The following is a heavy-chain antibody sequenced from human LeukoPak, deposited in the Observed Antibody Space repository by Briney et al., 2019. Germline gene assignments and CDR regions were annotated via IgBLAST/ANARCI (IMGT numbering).Heavy chain of an antibody. J-gene: IGHJ4*02. CDR2: IGISSNKI. CDR3: ARGGTGEVPFDY. V-gene: IGHV3-21*01. D-gene: IGHD7-27*01. CDR1: GFTLRSYT. Sequence: GGSLRLSCAASGFTLRSYTMNWVRQAPGKGLEWVSSIGISSNKIYYADSVKGRFIISRDNAKNSVYLQMNSLRAEDTTVYYCARGGTGEVPFDYWGQGTLVTVSS.